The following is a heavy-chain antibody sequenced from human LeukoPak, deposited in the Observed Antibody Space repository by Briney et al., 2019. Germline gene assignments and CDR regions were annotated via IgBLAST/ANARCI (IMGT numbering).Heavy chain of an antibody. J-gene: IGHJ4*02. Sequence: ASVKVSCKASGYTFTSYDINWVRQATGQGLEWMGWMNPNSGNTGYAQKFQGRVTMTRNTSISTAYMELSSLRPEDTAVYYCARAPKKIAAAGMYYFDYWGQGTLVTVSS. CDR2: MNPNSGNT. D-gene: IGHD6-13*01. CDR3: ARAPKKIAAAGMYYFDY. CDR1: GYTFTSYD. V-gene: IGHV1-8*01.